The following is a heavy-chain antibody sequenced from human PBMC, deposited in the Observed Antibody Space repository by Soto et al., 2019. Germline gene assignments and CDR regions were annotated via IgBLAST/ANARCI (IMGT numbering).Heavy chain of an antibody. CDR2: MYYNGNT. V-gene: IGHV4-39*01. CDR3: ARGYRIQKNLKSSSRKTGGYNWFDP. J-gene: IGHJ5*02. CDR1: GGSFTSTNYF. Sequence: PSETLSLTCTVSGGSFTSTNYFWGWIRQPPGKGLEWIGYMYYNGNTFYSPSLKSRVTMSVDTSKRQFSLDLSSVTAADTAMYYCARGYRIQKNLKSSSRKTGGYNWFDPWGQGTLVTVSS. D-gene: IGHD6-13*01.